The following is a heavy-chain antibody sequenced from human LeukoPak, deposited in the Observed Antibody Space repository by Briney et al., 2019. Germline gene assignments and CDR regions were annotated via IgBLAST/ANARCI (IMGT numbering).Heavy chain of an antibody. CDR2: ICSYGSST. Sequence: PGGSLRLSCSASGFTFSTYAMHWVRQAPGKGLEYVSAICSYGSSTYYADSVKGRFTISRDNSKNTLYLQMSSLRAEDTAVYYCVKGLYSGSPHFDYWGQGTLVTVSS. V-gene: IGHV3-64D*09. D-gene: IGHD1-26*01. J-gene: IGHJ4*02. CDR1: GFTFSTYA. CDR3: VKGLYSGSPHFDY.